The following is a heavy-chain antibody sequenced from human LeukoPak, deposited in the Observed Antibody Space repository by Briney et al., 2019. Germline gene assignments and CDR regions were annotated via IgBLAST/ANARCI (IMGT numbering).Heavy chain of an antibody. V-gene: IGHV3-7*03. CDR1: GFTFSSYW. D-gene: IGHD3-10*01. J-gene: IGHJ4*02. CDR3: AKDLYFNYGSGSPPF. CDR2: IKQDGSEK. Sequence: GGSLRLSCAASGFTFSSYWMSWVRQAPGKGLEWVANIKQDGSEKYYVDSVKGRFTISRDNAKNSLYLQMNGLRAEDTAVYYCAKDLYFNYGSGSPPFGGQGTLVTVSS.